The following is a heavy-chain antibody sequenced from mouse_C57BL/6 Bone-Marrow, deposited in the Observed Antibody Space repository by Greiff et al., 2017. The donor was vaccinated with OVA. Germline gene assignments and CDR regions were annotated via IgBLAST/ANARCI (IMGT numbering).Heavy chain of an antibody. CDR1: GFTFSDFY. CDR3: ARDAGYYGFAY. Sequence: EVQLVESGGGLVQSGRSLRLSCATSGFTFSDFYMEWVRQAPGKGLEWIAASRNKANDYTTEYSASVKGRFVVSRDTSQSILYLQMNALRAEDTAIYYCARDAGYYGFAYWGQGTLVTVSA. J-gene: IGHJ3*01. V-gene: IGHV7-1*01. CDR2: SRNKANDYTT. D-gene: IGHD2-3*01.